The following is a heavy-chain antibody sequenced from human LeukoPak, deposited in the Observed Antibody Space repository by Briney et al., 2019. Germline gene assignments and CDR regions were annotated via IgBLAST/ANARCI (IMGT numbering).Heavy chain of an antibody. CDR2: IYRGGST. Sequence: GGSLRLSCAASGFTFSSNYMSWVRQAPGKGLEWVSDIYRGGSTYVADSVKGRFTISRDNSKNPLYLQMNRMRAEDTAMYYCAKDRGYTTSWYLNDFDPWGQGTLVTASS. V-gene: IGHV3-53*01. CDR3: AKDRGYTTSWYLNDFDP. J-gene: IGHJ5*02. D-gene: IGHD6-13*01. CDR1: GFTFSSNY.